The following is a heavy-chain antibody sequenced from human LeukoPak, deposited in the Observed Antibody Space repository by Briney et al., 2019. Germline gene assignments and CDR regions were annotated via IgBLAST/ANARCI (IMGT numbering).Heavy chain of an antibody. D-gene: IGHD2-2*01. CDR1: GFTVSSNY. Sequence: GGSLRLSCAASGFTVSSNYMSWVRQAPGKGLEWVSVIYSGGSTYYADSVKGRFTISRDNSKNTLYLQMNSLRVEDTAVYYCARSVYCSSTSCYHLDVWGQGTTVTASS. V-gene: IGHV3-53*01. CDR3: ARSVYCSSTSCYHLDV. J-gene: IGHJ6*02. CDR2: IYSGGST.